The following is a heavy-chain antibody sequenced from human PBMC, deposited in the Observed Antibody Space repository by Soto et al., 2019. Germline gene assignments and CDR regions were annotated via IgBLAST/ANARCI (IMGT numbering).Heavy chain of an antibody. CDR2: INAGNGNT. CDR3: XXDSGGMDV. Sequence: QVQLVQSGAEVKKPGASVKISCKTSGYTFTSYALHWVRQAPGQRLEWMGWINAGNGNTKYSQKFQGRVIITRDTSASTAYMELRSLRSEDTXXXXXXXDSGGMDVWGQGTTVTVSS. CDR1: GYTFTSYA. V-gene: IGHV1-3*01. J-gene: IGHJ6*02.